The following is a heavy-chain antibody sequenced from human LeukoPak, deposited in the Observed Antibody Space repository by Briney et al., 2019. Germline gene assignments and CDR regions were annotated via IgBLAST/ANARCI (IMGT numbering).Heavy chain of an antibody. CDR2: IWYDGSNK. CDR3: ARGGKWELLRFDY. D-gene: IGHD1-26*01. Sequence: GGSLRLSCAASGFTFSSYGMHWVRQAPGKGLEWVAVIWYDGSNKYYADSVKGRFTISRDNSKNTLYLQTNSLRAEDTAVYYCARGGKWELLRFDYWGQGTLVTVSS. CDR1: GFTFSSYG. J-gene: IGHJ4*02. V-gene: IGHV3-33*01.